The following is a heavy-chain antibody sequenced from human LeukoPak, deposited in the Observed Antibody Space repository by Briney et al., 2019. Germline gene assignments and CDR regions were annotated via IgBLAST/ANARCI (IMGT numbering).Heavy chain of an antibody. CDR1: GGSFSGYY. J-gene: IGHJ4*02. CDR3: ARHAKFSYFAAVAARYFDY. Sequence: SETLSLTCAVYGGSFSGYYWSWIHQPPGKGLEWIGEINHSGSTNYNPSLKSRVTISVDTSKNQFSLKLSSVTAADTAVYYYARHAKFSYFAAVAARYFDYWGQGTLVTVSS. D-gene: IGHD6-19*01. V-gene: IGHV4-34*01. CDR2: INHSGST.